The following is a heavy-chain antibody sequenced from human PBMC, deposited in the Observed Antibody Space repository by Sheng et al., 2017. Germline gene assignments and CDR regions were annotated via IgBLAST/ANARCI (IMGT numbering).Heavy chain of an antibody. CDR1: GGSFSGYY. CDR3: AKPRGRYCSGGSCSSRYFDY. V-gene: IGHV4-34*01. J-gene: IGHJ4*02. Sequence: QVQLQQWGAGLLKPSETLSLTCAVYGGSFSGYYWSWIRQPPGKGLEWIGEINHSGSTNYNPSLKSRVTTSVDTSKNQFSLKLSSVTAADTAVYYCAKPRGRYCSGGSCSSRYFDYWGQGTLVTVSS. CDR2: INHSGST. D-gene: IGHD2-15*01.